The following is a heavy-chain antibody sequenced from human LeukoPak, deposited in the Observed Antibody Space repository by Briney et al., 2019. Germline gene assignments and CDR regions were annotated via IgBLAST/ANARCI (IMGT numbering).Heavy chain of an antibody. CDR1: GGSISSSSYY. CDR2: IYYSGST. CDR3: ARDRIAVARLFDY. Sequence: SETLSLTCTVSGGSISSSSYYWGWIRQPPGKGLEWIGSIYYSGSTYYNPSLKSRVTISVDTFKNQFSLKLSSVTAADTAVYYCARDRIAVARLFDYWGQGTLVTVSS. D-gene: IGHD6-19*01. V-gene: IGHV4-39*07. J-gene: IGHJ4*02.